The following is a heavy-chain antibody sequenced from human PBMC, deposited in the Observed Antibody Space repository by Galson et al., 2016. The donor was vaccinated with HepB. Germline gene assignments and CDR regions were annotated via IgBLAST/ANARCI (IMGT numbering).Heavy chain of an antibody. D-gene: IGHD4-17*01. V-gene: IGHV1-46*01. CDR1: GYTFTRHH. J-gene: IGHJ4*02. CDR2: ITPSNGAT. CDR3: ARELIGSDDYDFDH. Sequence: SVKVSCKASGYTFTRHHIHWVRQAPGQGLEWMGIITPSNGATYYAQKFQGRVTMTRDSSTSTVYVELSSLSSEDTAVYYCARELIGSDDYDFDHWGQGTLVAVSS.